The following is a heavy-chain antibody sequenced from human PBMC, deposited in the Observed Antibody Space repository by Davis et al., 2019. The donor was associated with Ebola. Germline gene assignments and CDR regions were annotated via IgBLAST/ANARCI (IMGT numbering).Heavy chain of an antibody. D-gene: IGHD4-17*01. CDR1: LYTFTRFA. CDR2: INAGNGNP. CDR3: AGNSVTTRLDYYGMDV. V-gene: IGHV1-3*01. J-gene: IGHJ6*02. Sequence: SVTVSRMASLYTFTRFAIHWVRQAPGQRLEWMGWINAGNGNPIYSQNFQGRVTITRDTSASTVYMELSSLRSEDTAVYYCAGNSVTTRLDYYGMDVWGQGTTVTVSS.